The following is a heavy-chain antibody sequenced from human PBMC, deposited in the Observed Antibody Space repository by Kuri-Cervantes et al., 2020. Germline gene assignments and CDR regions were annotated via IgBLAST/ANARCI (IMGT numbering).Heavy chain of an antibody. CDR1: GFTFSSYG. CDR2: ISYDGSNK. J-gene: IGHJ4*02. CDR3: ATAPLSGTTLSLFDY. Sequence: GESLKISCAASGFTFSSYGMHWVRQAPGKGLEWVAVISYDGSNKYYADSVKGRFTISRDNSKNTLYLQMNSLRAEDTAVYYCATAPLSGTTLSLFDYWGQGTLVT. D-gene: IGHD1-7*01. V-gene: IGHV3-33*05.